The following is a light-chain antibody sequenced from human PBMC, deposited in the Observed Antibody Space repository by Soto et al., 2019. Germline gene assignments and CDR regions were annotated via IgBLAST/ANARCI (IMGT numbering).Light chain of an antibody. J-gene: IGKJ4*01. CDR2: GAS. V-gene: IGKV3D-20*02. CDR3: QHRAEWPLT. Sequence: EIVLTQSPGTLSLSPGQRATLSCRASESISRDYLAWYQQRLGQAPRLLIYGASSGATGIPDRFSGSGSGTDFTLTISRLEPEDFAVYYCQHRAEWPLTFGGGTKVEIK. CDR1: ESISRDY.